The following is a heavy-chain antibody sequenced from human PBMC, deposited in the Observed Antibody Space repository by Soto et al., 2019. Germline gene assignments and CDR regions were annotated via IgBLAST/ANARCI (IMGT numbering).Heavy chain of an antibody. CDR1: GFTFGDYA. CDR2: IRNKAYGGTT. D-gene: IGHD2-15*01. V-gene: IGHV3-49*03. Sequence: GGSLRLSCTTSGFTFGDYAMTWFRQAPGKGLEWVSFIRNKAYGGTTEYAASVKGRFTISRDDSKSIAYLQMNSLKTEDTAVYYCTRNVIGYCSDFPCPRPAYCGQGTLVTVSS. J-gene: IGHJ1*01. CDR3: TRNVIGYCSDFPCPRPAY.